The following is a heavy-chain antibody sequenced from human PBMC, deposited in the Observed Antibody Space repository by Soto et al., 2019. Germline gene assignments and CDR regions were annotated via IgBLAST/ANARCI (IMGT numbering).Heavy chain of an antibody. Sequence: ASVKVSCKASGYTFTSYGISWVRQAPGQGLEWMGWISAYNGNTNYAQKLQGRVTMTTDTSTSTAYMELRSLRSDDTAVYYCARDPYCSGCGWFDPWGQGTLVTVSS. CDR3: ARDPYCSGCGWFDP. J-gene: IGHJ5*02. D-gene: IGHD2-15*01. V-gene: IGHV1-18*01. CDR1: GYTFTSYG. CDR2: ISAYNGNT.